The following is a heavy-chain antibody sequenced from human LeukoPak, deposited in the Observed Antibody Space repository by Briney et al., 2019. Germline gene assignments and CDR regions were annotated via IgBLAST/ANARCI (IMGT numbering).Heavy chain of an antibody. Sequence: PSETLSLTCTVSGGSISTYYWSWIRQPPGKGLEWIGYIYYTGSTKYKPSLKSRVTISVDTSKNQFSLKLSSVAAADMAVYYCARDGGLGTYYYYGMDVWGQGTTVTVSS. CDR1: GGSISTYY. J-gene: IGHJ6*02. D-gene: IGHD1-14*01. V-gene: IGHV4-59*01. CDR3: ARDGGLGTYYYYGMDV. CDR2: IYYTGST.